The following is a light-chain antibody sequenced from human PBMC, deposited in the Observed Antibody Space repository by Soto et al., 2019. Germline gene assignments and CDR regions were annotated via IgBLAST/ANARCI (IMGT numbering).Light chain of an antibody. V-gene: IGKV3-11*01. CDR1: QSVSSY. Sequence: EIVLTQSPGTLSFSPGERATLSCRASQSVSSYLAWYQQKPGQAPRLLIYDASTRATGIPARFSGSGSGTDFTLTISSLEPEDFAVYYCQQRSNWTFGQGTKVDIK. CDR3: QQRSNWT. CDR2: DAS. J-gene: IGKJ1*01.